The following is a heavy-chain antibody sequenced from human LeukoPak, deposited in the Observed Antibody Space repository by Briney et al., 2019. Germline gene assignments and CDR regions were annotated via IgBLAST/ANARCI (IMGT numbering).Heavy chain of an antibody. D-gene: IGHD6-13*01. V-gene: IGHV3-53*01. CDR3: ARFNEQQMYFQH. CDR1: GFTFSSYS. CDR2: IYSGGNT. J-gene: IGHJ1*01. Sequence: GGSLRLSCAASGFTFSSYSMNWVRQAPGKGLEWVPVIYSGGNTYYADSVKGRFTISRDNSKNTLYLQMNSLRAEDTAVYYCARFNEQQMYFQHWGQGTLVTVSS.